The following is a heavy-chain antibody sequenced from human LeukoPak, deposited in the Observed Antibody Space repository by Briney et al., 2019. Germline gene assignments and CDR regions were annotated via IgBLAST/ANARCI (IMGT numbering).Heavy chain of an antibody. D-gene: IGHD6-6*01. J-gene: IGHJ6*03. CDR1: GGSISSFY. CDR3: ARDWGVSARPGYMDV. Sequence: SETLSLTCTVSGGSISSFYWSWIRLPPGKGLEWIGYIYYSGSTNYNPSLKSRVTISVDTSKNQFSLRLSSVTAADTAVYYCARDWGVSARPGYMDVWGKGTTVTVSS. V-gene: IGHV4-59*01. CDR2: IYYSGST.